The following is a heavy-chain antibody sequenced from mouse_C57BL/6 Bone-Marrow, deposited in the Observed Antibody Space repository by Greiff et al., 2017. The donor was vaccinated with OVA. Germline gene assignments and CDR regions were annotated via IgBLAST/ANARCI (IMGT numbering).Heavy chain of an antibody. CDR2: ISDGGSYT. J-gene: IGHJ2*01. Sequence: EVQLVESGGGLVKPGGSLKLSCAASGFTFSSYAMSWVRQTPEKRLEWVATISDGGSYTYYPDDVKGRFTISRDNAKNNLYLQMSHLKSEDTAMYYCARGGYLYYFDYWGQGTTLTVSS. V-gene: IGHV5-4*01. CDR1: GFTFSSYA. D-gene: IGHD2-2*01. CDR3: ARGGYLYYFDY.